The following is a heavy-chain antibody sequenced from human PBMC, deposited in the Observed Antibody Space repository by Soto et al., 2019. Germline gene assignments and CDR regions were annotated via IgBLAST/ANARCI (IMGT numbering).Heavy chain of an antibody. Sequence: GGSLRPSGAASGITFSTQAMNWVGLLPGMGLEWVSSVSGSGGFTYYADSANGRFTSSRDNSKNTLYLQMNSLRAEDTAIYYCAKVGEEDYYDSSGYFDYWGQGTLVTSPQ. CDR1: GITFSTQA. CDR2: VSGSGGFT. CDR3: AKVGEEDYYDSSGYFDY. V-gene: IGHV3-23*01. J-gene: IGHJ4*02. D-gene: IGHD3-22*01.